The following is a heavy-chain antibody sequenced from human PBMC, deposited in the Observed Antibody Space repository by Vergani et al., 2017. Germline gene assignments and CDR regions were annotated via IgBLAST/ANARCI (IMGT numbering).Heavy chain of an antibody. Sequence: QVQLVQPGAEVKKSGASVKVSCKTSGYTFSNYYMHWVRQAPGQGLEWMGIINPSGGHTNYAQKFQGRVTMTRDTSTSTVYMELSSLRSEDTAIYYCASGDYGILTGYRYWGQGTLVTVSA. CDR1: GYTFSNYY. CDR2: INPSGGHT. D-gene: IGHD3-9*01. V-gene: IGHV1-46*03. J-gene: IGHJ4*01. CDR3: ASGDYGILTGYRY.